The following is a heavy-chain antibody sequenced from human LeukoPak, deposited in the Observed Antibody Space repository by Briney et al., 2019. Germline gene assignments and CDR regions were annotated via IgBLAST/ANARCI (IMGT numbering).Heavy chain of an antibody. CDR1: GYTFTGYY. J-gene: IGHJ6*03. CDR2: INPSGGST. CDR3: ARGDLTVTTFYYYYYMDV. D-gene: IGHD4-17*01. Sequence: GASVKVSCKASGYTFTGYYMHWVRQAPGQGLEWMGIINPSGGSTSYAQKFQGRVTMTRDMSTSTVYMELSSLRSEDTAVYYCARGDLTVTTFYYYYYMDVWGKGTTVTVSS. V-gene: IGHV1-46*01.